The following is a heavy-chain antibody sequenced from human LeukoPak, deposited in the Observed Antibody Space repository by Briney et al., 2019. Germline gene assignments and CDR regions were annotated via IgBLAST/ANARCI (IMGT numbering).Heavy chain of an antibody. CDR2: INPSGGST. CDR1: GYTFTSYY. J-gene: IGHJ5*02. V-gene: IGHV1-46*01. D-gene: IGHD4-17*01. CDR3: ARERWGRYGDYTWFDP. Sequence: EASVKVSCKASGYTFTSYYMHWVRQAPGQGLEWMGIINPSGGSTSYAQKFQGRVTMTTDTSTSTAYMELRSLRSDDTAVYYCARERWGRYGDYTWFDPWGQGTLVTVSS.